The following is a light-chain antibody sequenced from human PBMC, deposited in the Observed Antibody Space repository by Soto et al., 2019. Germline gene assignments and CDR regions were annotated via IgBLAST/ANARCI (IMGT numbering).Light chain of an antibody. Sequence: AIQMTHSPSSLSASVVYIVTITFRASQGIRNDLGWYQQKPGKAPKLLIYAASSLQSGVPSRFSGSGSGTDFTLTISSLQPEDFATYYCLKYNSYPWKFGQGTKVDIK. V-gene: IGKV1-6*01. CDR3: LKYNSYPWK. CDR2: AAS. CDR1: QGIRND. J-gene: IGKJ1*01.